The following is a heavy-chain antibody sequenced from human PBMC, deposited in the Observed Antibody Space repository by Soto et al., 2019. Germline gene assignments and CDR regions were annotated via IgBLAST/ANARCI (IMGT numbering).Heavy chain of an antibody. CDR2: ISSSSSYI. CDR3: ARSYSSSWYGDAFDI. J-gene: IGHJ3*02. CDR1: GFTFSSYN. D-gene: IGHD6-13*01. Sequence: EVKLVESGGGLVKPGGSLRLSCAASGFTFSSYNMNWVRQAPGKGLEWVSSISSSSSYIYYADSVKGRFTISRDDAKNSLYLQMNSLRAEDTAVYYCARSYSSSWYGDAFDIWGQGTMVTVSS. V-gene: IGHV3-21*01.